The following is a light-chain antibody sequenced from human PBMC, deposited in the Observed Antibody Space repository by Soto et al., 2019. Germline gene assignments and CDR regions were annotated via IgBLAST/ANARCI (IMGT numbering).Light chain of an antibody. J-gene: IGKJ5*01. CDR3: QQYGKA. CDR1: QSVSSSY. Sequence: EIVLTQSPGTLSLSPGERATLSCRASQSVSSSYLAWYQQKPGQAPRLLMYGASSRATGIPDRFSGSGSGTDFTLTISRLEPEDFAVYYCQQYGKAFGQGTRLEI. CDR2: GAS. V-gene: IGKV3-20*01.